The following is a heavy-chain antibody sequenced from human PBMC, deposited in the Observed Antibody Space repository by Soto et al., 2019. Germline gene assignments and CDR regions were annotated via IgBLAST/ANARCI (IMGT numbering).Heavy chain of an antibody. V-gene: IGHV4-30-2*01. CDR3: ARATYYYGSGSLNWFDP. J-gene: IGHJ5*02. CDR1: GGSISSGGYS. D-gene: IGHD3-10*01. CDR2: IYHSGST. Sequence: QLQLQESGSGLVKPSQTLSLTCAVSGGSISSGGYSWSWIRQPPGKGLEWIGYIYHSGSTYYNPSLKSQVTISVDRSKNQFSLKLSSVTAADTAVYYCARATYYYGSGSLNWFDPWGQGTLVTVSS.